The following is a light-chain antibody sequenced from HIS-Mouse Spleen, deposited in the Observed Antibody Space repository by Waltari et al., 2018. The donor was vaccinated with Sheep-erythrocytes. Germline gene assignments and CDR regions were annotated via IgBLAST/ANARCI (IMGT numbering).Light chain of an antibody. CDR1: GLDVGRYNL. CDR2: EVS. V-gene: IGLV2-23*02. CDR3: CSYAGSSTFHVV. J-gene: IGLJ2*01. Sequence: QSALTQPASVSGSPGQSITISCPGSGLDVGRYNLVSWYHQHPGKAPKLMIYEVSKRPSGVSNRFSGSKSGNTASLTISGLQAEDEADYYCCSYAGSSTFHVVFGGGTKLTVL.